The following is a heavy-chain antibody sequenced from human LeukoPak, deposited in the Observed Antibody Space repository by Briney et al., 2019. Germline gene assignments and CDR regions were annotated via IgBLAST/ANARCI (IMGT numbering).Heavy chain of an antibody. J-gene: IGHJ5*02. CDR3: ARAGYCSGGSCYSRFDP. D-gene: IGHD2-15*01. CDR1: GGTFSSYA. Sequence: SVKVSCKAAGGTFSSYAISGVRQAPGQGLEWMDGIIPIFGTPNYAQTFKGRVTITADKSTSAPYMDLSSLRSADPAVYYCARAGYCSGGSCYSRFDPWGQGTLVTVSS. V-gene: IGHV1-69*06. CDR2: IIPIFGTP.